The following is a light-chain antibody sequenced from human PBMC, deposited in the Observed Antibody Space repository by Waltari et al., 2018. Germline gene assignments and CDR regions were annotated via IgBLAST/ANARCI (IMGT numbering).Light chain of an antibody. CDR3: QQYEGLPRT. CDR2: AAY. J-gene: IGKJ2*02. V-gene: IGKV1-33*01. Sequence: DIQMTQSPSYLSASVGDRVIITCQASQHIYNYLNWYQQKPGKAPKLLIYAAYNLQTGVPSRFSGGGSGTDFTFVISNLQPEDIATYYCQQYEGLPRTFGQGTKLEMK. CDR1: QHIYNY.